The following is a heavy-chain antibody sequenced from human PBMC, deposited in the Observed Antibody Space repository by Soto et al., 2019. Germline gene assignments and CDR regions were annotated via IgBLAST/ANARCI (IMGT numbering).Heavy chain of an antibody. CDR1: GFPFSSYG. CDR3: ARDQTASGGYSDS. D-gene: IGHD2-15*01. CDR2: IWNAGSTE. J-gene: IGHJ4*02. Sequence: QVQLVESGGGVVQPGGSLRLSCEASGFPFSSYGIHWVRQAPGKGLEWLAIIWNAGSTEYYADSVKGRFTISRDNSKNTVYLQVSNLRAEDTAVYFCARDQTASGGYSDSWGQGTRVTVSA. V-gene: IGHV3-33*01.